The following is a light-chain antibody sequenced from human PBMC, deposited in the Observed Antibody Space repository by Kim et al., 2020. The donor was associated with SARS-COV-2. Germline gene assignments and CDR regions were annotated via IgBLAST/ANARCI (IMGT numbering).Light chain of an antibody. CDR3: SAWDTTLSSWV. CDR2: KNN. V-gene: IGLV10-54*01. CDR1: GNNVGNKG. J-gene: IGLJ3*02. Sequence: QTATLSCTWTGNNVGNKGAVWLQHHQGQPPKLLTYKNNNRPSGISERLSASRSGNTASLTITGLQAEDEADYYCSAWDTTLSSWVFGGGTQLTVL.